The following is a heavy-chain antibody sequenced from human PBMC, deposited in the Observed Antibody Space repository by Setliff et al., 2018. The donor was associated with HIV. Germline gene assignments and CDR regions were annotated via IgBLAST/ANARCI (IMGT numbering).Heavy chain of an antibody. J-gene: IGHJ4*02. CDR1: GYSFIRNG. Sequence: GASVKVSCKTSGYSFIRNGISWVRQAPGQGLEWMGWISAYNGNTNYAQKLQGRVTMTTDTSTNTAYMELKSLRSDDTAVYYCARDQGDNFWSGYCLDYWGQGTLVTVSS. D-gene: IGHD3-3*01. CDR3: ARDQGDNFWSGYCLDY. CDR2: ISAYNGNT. V-gene: IGHV1-18*01.